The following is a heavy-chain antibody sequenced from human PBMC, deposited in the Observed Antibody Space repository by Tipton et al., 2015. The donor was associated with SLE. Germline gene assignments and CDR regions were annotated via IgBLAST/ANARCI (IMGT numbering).Heavy chain of an antibody. CDR3: AKDRLRWRNYYYYMDV. J-gene: IGHJ6*03. D-gene: IGHD4-23*01. CDR2: ITWNSGII. Sequence: SLRLSCSASGFTFADYAMHWVRQAPGKGLEGVSGITWNSGIIGYADSVKGRFTISRDNAKSSLYLQMNSLRAEDTALYYCAKDRLRWRNYYYYMDVWGKGTTVTVSS. V-gene: IGHV3-9*01. CDR1: GFTFADYA.